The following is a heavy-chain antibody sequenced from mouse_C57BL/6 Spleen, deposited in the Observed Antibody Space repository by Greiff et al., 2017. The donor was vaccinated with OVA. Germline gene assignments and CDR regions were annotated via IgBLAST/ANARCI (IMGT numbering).Heavy chain of an antibody. V-gene: IGHV1-4*01. CDR1: GYTFTSYT. Sequence: QVQLQQSGAELARPGASVKMSCKASGYTFTSYTMHWVKQRPGQGLEWIGYINPSSGYTKYNQKFKDKATLTADKSSSPAYMPLSSLTSEDSAVYYWAREGYYYGSSYLYFDYWGQGTTLTVSS. CDR3: AREGYYYGSSYLYFDY. CDR2: INPSSGYT. J-gene: IGHJ2*01. D-gene: IGHD1-1*01.